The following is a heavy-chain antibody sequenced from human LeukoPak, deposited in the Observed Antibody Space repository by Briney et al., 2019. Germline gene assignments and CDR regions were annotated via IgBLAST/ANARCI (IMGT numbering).Heavy chain of an antibody. J-gene: IGHJ4*02. V-gene: IGHV3-23*01. CDR3: AKDRGGTAMEGEFDY. CDR2: ISGSGGST. D-gene: IGHD5-18*01. CDR1: GFTFSSYA. Sequence: GGSLRLFCAASGFTFSSYAMSWVRQAPGKGLEWVSAISGSGGSTYYADSVKGRFTISRDNSKNTLYLQMNSLRAEDTAVYYCAKDRGGTAMEGEFDYWGQGTLVTVSS.